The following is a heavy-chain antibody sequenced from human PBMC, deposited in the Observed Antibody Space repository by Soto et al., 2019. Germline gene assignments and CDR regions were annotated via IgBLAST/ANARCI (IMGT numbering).Heavy chain of an antibody. J-gene: IGHJ4*02. Sequence: QLQLQESGPGLVKPSETLSLTCTVSGGSISSSSYYWGWIRQPPVKGLEWIGSIYYSGRTYYNPSLTSRVTISVDTSKNQVPLKLRSVTAADPAVYYCARNYAIFGVVTGFDYWGQGTLVTVSS. V-gene: IGHV4-39*01. CDR1: GGSISSSSYY. CDR2: IYYSGRT. CDR3: ARNYAIFGVVTGFDY. D-gene: IGHD3-3*01.